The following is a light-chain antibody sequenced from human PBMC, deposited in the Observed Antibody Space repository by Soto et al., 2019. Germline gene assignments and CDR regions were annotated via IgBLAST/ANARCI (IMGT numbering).Light chain of an antibody. CDR1: QSINSF. CDR3: QQSDSTPQT. CDR2: TTS. Sequence: DTQMTQSPSSLSASVGDRVTITCRASQSINSFLNWYQQKPGKAPKLLIYTTSSLQSGVPSRFSGSGSGTDFTLTISSLQPEDFATYYCQQSDSTPQTFGGGNRVEIK. V-gene: IGKV1-39*01. J-gene: IGKJ4*01.